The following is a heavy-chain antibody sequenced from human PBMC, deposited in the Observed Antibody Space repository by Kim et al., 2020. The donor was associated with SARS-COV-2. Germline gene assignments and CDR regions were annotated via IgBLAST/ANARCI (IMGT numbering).Heavy chain of an antibody. CDR2: ISSSSSYI. V-gene: IGHV3-21*01. CDR1: GFTFSSYS. Sequence: GGSLRLSCAASGFTFSSYSMNWVRQAPGKGLEWVSSISSSSSYIYYADSVKGRFTISRDNAKNSLYLQMNSLRAEDTAVYYCARSPGSWPPSDGWFDPWGQGTLVTVSS. J-gene: IGHJ5*02. CDR3: ARSPGSWPPSDGWFDP. D-gene: IGHD6-13*01.